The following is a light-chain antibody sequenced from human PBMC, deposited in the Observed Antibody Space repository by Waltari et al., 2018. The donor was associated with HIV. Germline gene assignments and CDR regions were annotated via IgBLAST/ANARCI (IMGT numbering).Light chain of an antibody. CDR2: KGS. CDR3: QQYNSDLIT. J-gene: IGKJ3*01. CDR1: QPISSW. Sequence: DVQLTQSPSTLSASVGDRVTITCRANQPISSWLAWYQQKPGNPPKLLVYKGSILHSEVPSRFSASGIGTDFSLTISSLQPDDFATYYCQQYNSDLITFGPGTKVDIK. V-gene: IGKV1-5*03.